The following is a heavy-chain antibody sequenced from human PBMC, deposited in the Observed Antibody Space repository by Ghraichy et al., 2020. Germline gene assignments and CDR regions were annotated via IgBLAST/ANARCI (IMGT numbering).Heavy chain of an antibody. J-gene: IGHJ4*02. D-gene: IGHD5-18*01. CDR1: GGSISSYY. CDR2: IYYSGST. CDR3: ASYSYGPLADYDY. Sequence: SETLSLTCTVSGGSISSYYWSWIRQPPGKGLEWIGYIYYSGSTNYNPSLKSRVTISVDTSKNQFSLKLSSVTAADTAVYYCASYSYGPLADYDYWGQGTLVTVSS. V-gene: IGHV4-59*01.